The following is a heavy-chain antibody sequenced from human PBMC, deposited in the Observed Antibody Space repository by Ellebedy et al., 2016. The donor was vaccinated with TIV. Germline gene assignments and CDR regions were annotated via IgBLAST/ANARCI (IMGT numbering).Heavy chain of an antibody. CDR2: INPSGGYT. D-gene: IGHD3-16*01. J-gene: IGHJ5*02. Sequence: AASVKVSCKTSGYIFTSFYMHWVRQAPGQGLEWMGIINPSGGYTNFAQTFQGRVTMTHDTSTSTFHMELSSLTSEDTAVYYCARDGFLGSYAGNWFDPWGQGTLVTVSS. V-gene: IGHV1-46*01. CDR1: GYIFTSFY. CDR3: ARDGFLGSYAGNWFDP.